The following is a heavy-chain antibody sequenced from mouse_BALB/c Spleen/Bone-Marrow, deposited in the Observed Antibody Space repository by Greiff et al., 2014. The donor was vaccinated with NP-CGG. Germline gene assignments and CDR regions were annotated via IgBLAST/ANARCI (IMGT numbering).Heavy chain of an antibody. D-gene: IGHD2-1*01. V-gene: IGHV1S81*02. J-gene: IGHJ3*01. Sequence: VQLQESGAELVKPGASVKLSCKASGYTFTSYYIYWVKQRPGQGLEWIGEINPSNGGTNFNEKFKSKATLTVDKSSSTAYMQLRSLTSEDSAVYYCTRSNGNWFAYWGQGTLVTVSA. CDR1: GYTFTSYY. CDR2: INPSNGGT. CDR3: TRSNGNWFAY.